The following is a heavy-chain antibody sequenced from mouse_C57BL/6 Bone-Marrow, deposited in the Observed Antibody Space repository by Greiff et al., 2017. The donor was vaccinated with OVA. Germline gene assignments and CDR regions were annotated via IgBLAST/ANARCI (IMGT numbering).Heavy chain of an antibody. CDR3: ARQLGRAY. J-gene: IGHJ3*01. V-gene: IGHV5-9*01. CDR2: ISGGGGNT. CDR1: GFTFSSYT. D-gene: IGHD4-1*01. Sequence: EVMLVESGGGLVKPGGSLKLSCAASGFTFSSYTMSWVRQTPEKRLEWVATISGGGGNTYYPDSVKGRFTISRDNAKNTLYLQMSSLRSEDTALYYCARQLGRAYWGQGTLVTVSA.